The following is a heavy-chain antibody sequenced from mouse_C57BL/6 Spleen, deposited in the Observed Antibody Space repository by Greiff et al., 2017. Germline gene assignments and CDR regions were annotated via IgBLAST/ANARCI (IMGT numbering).Heavy chain of an antibody. CDR1: GYTFTSYW. CDR2: IYPGSGST. CDR3: ARWGTVVADFDY. Sequence: VKLQQPGAELVKPGASVKMSCKASGYTFTSYWITWVKQRPGQGLEWIGDIYPGSGSTNYNEKFKSKATLTVDTSSSTAYMQLSSLTSEDSAVYYCARWGTVVADFDYWGQGTTLTVSS. D-gene: IGHD1-1*01. J-gene: IGHJ2*01. V-gene: IGHV1-55*01.